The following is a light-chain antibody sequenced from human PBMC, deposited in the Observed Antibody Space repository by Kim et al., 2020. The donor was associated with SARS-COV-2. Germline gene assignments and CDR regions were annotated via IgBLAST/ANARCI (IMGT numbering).Light chain of an antibody. J-gene: IGKJ2*01. Sequence: SSSVGDRVTITCRASQTISNYVDWYQHQPGKAPTLLIYGSSSLQGGVASRFSGSGSGTDFTLTISSLRPEDFATYYCQQTFSSPHTFGQGTKLEI. V-gene: IGKV1-39*01. CDR3: QQTFSSPHT. CDR2: GSS. CDR1: QTISNY.